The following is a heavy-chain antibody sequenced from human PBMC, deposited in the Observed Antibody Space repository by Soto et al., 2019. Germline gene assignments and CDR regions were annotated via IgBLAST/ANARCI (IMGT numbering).Heavy chain of an antibody. CDR1: GYTFTSYG. D-gene: IGHD3-10*01. CDR2: ISAYNGNT. CDR3: AREVLGGDYFDY. J-gene: IGHJ4*02. Sequence: ASVKVSRKASGYTFTSYGISWVRQAPGQGLEWMGWISAYNGNTNYAQKLQGRVTMTTDTSTSTAYMELRSLRSDDTAVYYCAREVLGGDYFDYWGQGTLVTVSS. V-gene: IGHV1-18*01.